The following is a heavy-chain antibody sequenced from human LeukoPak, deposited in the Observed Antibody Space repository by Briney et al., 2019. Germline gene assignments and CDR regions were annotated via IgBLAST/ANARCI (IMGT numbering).Heavy chain of an antibody. CDR1: GFTFRSYA. D-gene: IGHD2-2*01. CDR2: ISGSGGST. CDR3: AKDGCSSTSCHYYYYYMDV. V-gene: IGHV3-23*01. J-gene: IGHJ6*03. Sequence: GGSLRLSCAASGFTFRSYAMSWVRQAPGKGLEWVSAISGSGGSTYYADSVKGRFTISRDNSKNTLYLQMNSLRAEDTAVYYCAKDGCSSTSCHYYYYYMDVWGKGTTVTVSS.